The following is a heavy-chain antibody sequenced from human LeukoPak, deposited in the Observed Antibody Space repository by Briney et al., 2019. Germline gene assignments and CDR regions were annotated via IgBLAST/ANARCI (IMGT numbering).Heavy chain of an antibody. J-gene: IGHJ4*02. V-gene: IGHV3-30*03. CDR2: ISCDGSNK. CDR3: ATLVWIDY. CDR1: GFTFSSYG. D-gene: IGHD6-13*01. Sequence: GGSLRLSCAASGFTFSSYGMHWVRQAPGKGLEWVAVISCDGSNKYYADSVKGRFTISRDNSKNTLYLQMNSLRAEDTAVYYCATLVWIDYWGQGTLVSVSS.